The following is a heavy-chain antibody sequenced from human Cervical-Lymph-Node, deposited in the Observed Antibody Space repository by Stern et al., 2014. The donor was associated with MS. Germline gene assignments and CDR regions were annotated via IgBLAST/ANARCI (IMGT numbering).Heavy chain of an antibody. V-gene: IGHV4-61*02. CDR3: ARDSGSSYGIGWLDP. CDR2: IRCGGIP. CDR1: GGSISNGVYY. D-gene: IGHD1-26*01. J-gene: IGHJ5*02. Sequence: VQLQESGPGLGKPSQTLSLSCTVSGGSISNGVYYWIWVRQPAGKGLEWIGRIRCGGIPKYTPSLKSRATVPLAGSKNQSPLKLSSVTAADTAVYYCARDSGSSYGIGWLDPWGQGTLVTVSS.